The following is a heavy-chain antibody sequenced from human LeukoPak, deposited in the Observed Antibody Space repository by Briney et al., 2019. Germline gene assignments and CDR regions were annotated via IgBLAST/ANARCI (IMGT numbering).Heavy chain of an antibody. Sequence: GGSLRLSCAASGFTFSSYGMHWVRQAPGKGLEWVASISTSSTYINYADSVKGRFTISRDNAKNSLDLQMSSLRVEDTAVYYCARGVGGPLRYYFDYWGPGTLVTVSS. D-gene: IGHD3-10*01. CDR1: GFTFSSYG. J-gene: IGHJ4*01. V-gene: IGHV3-21*01. CDR2: ISTSSTYI. CDR3: ARGVGGPLRYYFDY.